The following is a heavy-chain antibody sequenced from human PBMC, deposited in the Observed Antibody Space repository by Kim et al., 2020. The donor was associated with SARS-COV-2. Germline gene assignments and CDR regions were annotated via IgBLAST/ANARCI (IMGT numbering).Heavy chain of an antibody. Sequence: YYADSVKGRFTISRDNSKNTLYLQMNSLRAEDTAVYYCAKGRLRTGSYVYWGQGTLVTVSS. D-gene: IGHD1-26*01. CDR3: AKGRLRTGSYVY. V-gene: IGHV3-23*01. J-gene: IGHJ4*02.